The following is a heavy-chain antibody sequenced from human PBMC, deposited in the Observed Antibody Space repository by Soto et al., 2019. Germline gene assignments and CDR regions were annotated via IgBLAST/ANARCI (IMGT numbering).Heavy chain of an antibody. CDR1: GYTFNRYG. J-gene: IGHJ4*02. Sequence: QVQLVQSGAEVKKPGASVKVSCKASGYTFNRYGISWVRQAPGQGLEWMGWISAYNGNTNYAHKLQGRVTRTTDTAGSAGCMERRGLRSEDTAVYGWARGGYYGSGGGGYWGQGSLV. CDR3: ARGGYYGSGGGGY. V-gene: IGHV1-18*01. D-gene: IGHD3-10*01. CDR2: ISAYNGNT.